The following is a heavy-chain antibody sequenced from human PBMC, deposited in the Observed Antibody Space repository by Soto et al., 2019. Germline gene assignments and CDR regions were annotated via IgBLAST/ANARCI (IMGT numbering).Heavy chain of an antibody. CDR3: ARDYILTGYYNWFDP. CDR1: GGSISSYY. D-gene: IGHD3-9*01. J-gene: IGHJ5*02. CDR2: IYYSGST. V-gene: IGHV4-59*01. Sequence: SETLSLTCTVSGGSISSYYWSWIRQPPGKGLEWIGYIYYSGSTNYNPSLKSRVTISVDTSKNQFSLKLSSVTAADTAVYYCARDYILTGYYNWFDPWGQGTLVIVSS.